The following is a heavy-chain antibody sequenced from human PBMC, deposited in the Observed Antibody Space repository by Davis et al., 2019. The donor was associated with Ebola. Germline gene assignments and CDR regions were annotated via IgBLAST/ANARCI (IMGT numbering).Heavy chain of an antibody. D-gene: IGHD2-2*01. V-gene: IGHV3-7*03. CDR1: GFTFTTYW. CDR3: SRDHLGYCTSISCRRGDY. Sequence: GESLKISCAASGFTFTTYWMNWVRQAPGKGLEWVANIKQDGSEKYYVDSVKGRFTISRDNAKNSLYLQMNSLRADDTALYYCSRDHLGYCTSISCRRGDYWGQGTLVTVSS. CDR2: IKQDGSEK. J-gene: IGHJ4*02.